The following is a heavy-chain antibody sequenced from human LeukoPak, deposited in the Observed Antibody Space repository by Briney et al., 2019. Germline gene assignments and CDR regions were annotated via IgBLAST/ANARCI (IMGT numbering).Heavy chain of an antibody. J-gene: IGHJ4*02. CDR1: GYTFTSYG. V-gene: IGHV1-18*01. CDR3: ARDWDSRNDYFDP. CDR2: TSAHNDDT. D-gene: IGHD1-1*01. Sequence: GASVKVSYKASGYTFTSYGISWVRQAPGQGLEWMGWTSAHNDDTNYAETLQGRLTMTTDISTSTAYMELTSLRSDDTAVYYCARDWDSRNDYFDPWGQGTLVIVSS.